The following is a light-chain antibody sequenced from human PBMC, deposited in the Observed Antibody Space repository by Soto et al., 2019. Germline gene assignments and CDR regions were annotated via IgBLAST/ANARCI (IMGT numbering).Light chain of an antibody. CDR3: SSYAGINNLGV. CDR1: SSDVGGYKY. CDR2: EVN. V-gene: IGLV2-8*01. Sequence: QSALTQPPSASGSPGQSVTISCTGTSSDVGGYKYVSWYQQHPGKAPKLMIFEVNKRPSGVPDRFSGSKSGHTASLTVSGLHAEDEADYYCSSYAGINNLGVFGTGTKLTVL. J-gene: IGLJ1*01.